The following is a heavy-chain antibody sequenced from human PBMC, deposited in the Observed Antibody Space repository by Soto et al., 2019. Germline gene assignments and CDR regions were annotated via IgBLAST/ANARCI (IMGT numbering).Heavy chain of an antibody. CDR3: ARDLQGTSGYGMAV. Sequence: QVQLVQSGAEVKKPGASVKVSCKASGYTFTTYGISWVRQAPGQGLEWMGWISAYNGNTNYAQKLQGRVTMTTDTXXSTAYMELRSLRSDDTAVYYCARDLQGTSGYGMAVWGQGTTVTVSS. J-gene: IGHJ6*02. CDR2: ISAYNGNT. D-gene: IGHD1-26*01. CDR1: GYTFTTYG. V-gene: IGHV1-18*01.